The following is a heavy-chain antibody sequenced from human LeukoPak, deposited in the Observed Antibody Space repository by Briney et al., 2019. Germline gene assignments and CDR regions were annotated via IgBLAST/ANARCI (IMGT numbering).Heavy chain of an antibody. CDR3: AREVGATADGAFDI. J-gene: IGHJ3*02. CDR2: IYYSGST. CDR1: GGSVSSYY. Sequence: SETLSLTCTVSGGSVSSYYWSWIRQPPGKGLEWIGYIYYSGSTNYNPSLKSRVTISVDTSKNQFSLKLSSVTAADTAVYYCAREVGATADGAFDIWGQGTMVTVSS. D-gene: IGHD1-26*01. V-gene: IGHV4-59*02.